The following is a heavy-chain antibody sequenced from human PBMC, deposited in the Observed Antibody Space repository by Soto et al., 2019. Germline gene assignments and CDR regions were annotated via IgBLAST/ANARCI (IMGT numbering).Heavy chain of an antibody. CDR3: VVAGTGGDFDY. Sequence: GGSLRLSCAASGFTVGNNYMTWVRQAPGKGLEWVSVIYSGGSTYYADSVKGRFTISRDKSKNTLYPQMNSLRAEDTAVYYCVVAGTGGDFDYWGQGTLVTVSS. CDR2: IYSGGST. D-gene: IGHD6-19*01. CDR1: GFTVGNNY. J-gene: IGHJ4*02. V-gene: IGHV3-53*01.